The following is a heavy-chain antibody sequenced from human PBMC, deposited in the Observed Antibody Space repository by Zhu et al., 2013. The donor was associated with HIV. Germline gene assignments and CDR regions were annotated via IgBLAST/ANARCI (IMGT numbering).Heavy chain of an antibody. J-gene: IGHJ4*02. D-gene: IGHD3-22*01. V-gene: IGHV1-69*01. CDR1: GGTFSSYA. CDR2: IIPIFGTA. Sequence: QVQLVQSGAEVKKPGSSVKVSCKASGGTFSSYAISWVRQAPGQGLEWMGGIIPIFGTANYAQKFQGRVTITADESTSTAYMELSSLRSEDTAVYYCARDSPSPRVHYDSSGYRYWGQGTLVTVSS. CDR3: ARDSPSPRVHYDSSGYRY.